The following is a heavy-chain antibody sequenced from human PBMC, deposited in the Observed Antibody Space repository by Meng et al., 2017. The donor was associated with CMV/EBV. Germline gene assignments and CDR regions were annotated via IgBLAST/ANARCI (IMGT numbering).Heavy chain of an antibody. J-gene: IGHJ6*02. Sequence: GGSLRLSCAASGFTFSSYAMSWVRQAPGKGLEWVSAISGSGGSTYYADSVKGRFTISRDNSKNTLYLQMNSLRAEDTAVYYCARDVGTHDYDFWSGPWQSYGMDVWGQGTTVTVSS. V-gene: IGHV3-23*01. D-gene: IGHD3-3*01. CDR2: ISGSGGST. CDR3: ARDVGTHDYDFWSGPWQSYGMDV. CDR1: GFTFSSYA.